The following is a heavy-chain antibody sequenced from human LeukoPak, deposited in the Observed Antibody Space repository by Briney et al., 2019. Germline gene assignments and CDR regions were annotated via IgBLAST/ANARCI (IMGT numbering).Heavy chain of an antibody. CDR1: GGSISSGSYY. CDR2: IYYSGST. D-gene: IGHD3-10*01. CDR3: ARHPYYYGSGEVSYYFDY. J-gene: IGHJ4*02. V-gene: IGHV4-61*10. Sequence: SETLSLTCTVSGGSISSGSYYWSWIRQPAGKGLEWIGYIYYSGSTNYNPSLKSRVTISVDTSKNQFSLKLSSVTAADTAVYYCARHPYYYGSGEVSYYFDYWGQGTLVTVSS.